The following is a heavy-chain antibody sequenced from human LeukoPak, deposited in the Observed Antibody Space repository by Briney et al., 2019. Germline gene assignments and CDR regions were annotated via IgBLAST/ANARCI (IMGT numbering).Heavy chain of an antibody. CDR2: IYYSGST. J-gene: IGHJ6*02. CDR1: GGSISSYY. CDR3: ARHLAAMGYYYYGMDV. V-gene: IGHV4-59*08. D-gene: IGHD2-2*01. Sequence: PSETLSLTCTVSGGSISSYYWSWIRQPPGKGLEWIGYIYYSGSTNYNPSLKSRVTISVDTSKNQFSLKLSSVTAADTAVYYCARHLAAMGYYYYGMDVWGQGTTVTVSS.